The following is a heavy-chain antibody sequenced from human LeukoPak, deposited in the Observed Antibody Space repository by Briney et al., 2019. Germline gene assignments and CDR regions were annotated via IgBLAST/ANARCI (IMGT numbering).Heavy chain of an antibody. D-gene: IGHD1-26*01. J-gene: IGHJ4*02. Sequence: SETLSLTCSVSGGSISSSSYYWGWIRQPPGKGLEWIGSVYYSGSTYYNLSLKSRLTISVDASKNQFSLKLSSVTAADTAVYYCARLSLIVGGIDYWGQGTLVTVSS. CDR1: GGSISSSSYY. CDR2: VYYSGST. V-gene: IGHV4-39*01. CDR3: ARLSLIVGGIDY.